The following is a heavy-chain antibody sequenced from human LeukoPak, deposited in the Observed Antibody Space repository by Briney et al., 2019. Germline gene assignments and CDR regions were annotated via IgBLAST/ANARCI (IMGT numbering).Heavy chain of an antibody. Sequence: GRSLRLSCAASGFTFDDYAMHWVRQAPGKGLEWVSGISWNRGSIGYADSVKGRFTISRDNAKNSLYLQMNSLRAEDTALYYCAKDISGSSGWSRFDYWGQGTLVTVSS. CDR3: AKDISGSSGWSRFDY. D-gene: IGHD6-19*01. V-gene: IGHV3-9*01. CDR1: GFTFDDYA. CDR2: ISWNRGSI. J-gene: IGHJ4*02.